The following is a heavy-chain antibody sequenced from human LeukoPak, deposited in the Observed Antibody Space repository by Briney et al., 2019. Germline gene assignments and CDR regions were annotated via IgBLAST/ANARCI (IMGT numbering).Heavy chain of an antibody. CDR3: ATSPTIKGGFDS. J-gene: IGHJ4*02. CDR2: ISGSGGST. CDR1: GFTFSSYA. Sequence: GGSLRLSCAASGFTFSSYAMSWVRQAPGKGLEWVSAISGSGGSTCYADSVEGRFTISRDNSKNTLYLQMNSLRAEDTAVYYCATSPTIKGGFDSWGQGTLVTVSS. V-gene: IGHV3-23*01. D-gene: IGHD4/OR15-4a*01.